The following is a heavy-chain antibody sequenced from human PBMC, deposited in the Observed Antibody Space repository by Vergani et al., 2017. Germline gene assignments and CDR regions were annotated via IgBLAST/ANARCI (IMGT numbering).Heavy chain of an antibody. CDR3: ARAITIFGVVSYYYYYMDV. Sequence: QLQLQESGPGLVKPSETLSLTCAVSGASIGSTSDYWAWIRQPPGKGLEWIATIYYSGTTYYNPSLKSRVTISIDTSKNQFSLKLTSVTATDTAVYYCARAITIFGVVSYYYYYMDVWGKGTTVTVSS. J-gene: IGHJ6*03. V-gene: IGHV4-39*01. D-gene: IGHD3-3*01. CDR2: IYYSGTT. CDR1: GASIGSTSDY.